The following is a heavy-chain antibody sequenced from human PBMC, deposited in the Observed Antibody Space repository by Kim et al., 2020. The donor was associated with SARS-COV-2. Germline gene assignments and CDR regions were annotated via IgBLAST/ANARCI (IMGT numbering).Heavy chain of an antibody. J-gene: IGHJ4*02. D-gene: IGHD3-22*01. CDR3: ARARITMIVVVKYFDY. Sequence: PSTQSRVTLSVDTSKNQFSLKLSSVTAADTAVYYCARARITMIVVVKYFDYWGQGTLVTVSS. V-gene: IGHV4-31*02.